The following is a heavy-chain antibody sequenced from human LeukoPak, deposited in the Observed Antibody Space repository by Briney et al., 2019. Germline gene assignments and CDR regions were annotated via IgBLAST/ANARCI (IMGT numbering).Heavy chain of an antibody. CDR2: ISSSSSYI. V-gene: IGHV3-21*04. D-gene: IGHD5-24*01. J-gene: IGHJ4*02. Sequence: GGSLRLSCAASGFTFSSYSMNWVRQAPGKGLEWVSSISSSSSYIYYADSVKGRFTISRDNAKNSLYLQMNSLRAEDTAVYYCAKQRQRWLQLEDYFDYWGQGTLVTVSS. CDR1: GFTFSSYS. CDR3: AKQRQRWLQLEDYFDY.